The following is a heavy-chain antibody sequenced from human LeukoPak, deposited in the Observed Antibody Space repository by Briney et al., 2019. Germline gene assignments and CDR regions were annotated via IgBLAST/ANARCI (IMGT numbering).Heavy chain of an antibody. Sequence: ASVRVSCKASGYNFTAYYVQWVRQAPGLGLEWMGWVNPNSGSTNYAQKFQGRVTMTRDTSISTGYMELTNLRSDDTAVYYCARAWDFVIGAFDLWGQGTMVTVSS. CDR2: VNPNSGST. CDR1: GYNFTAYY. CDR3: ARAWDFVIGAFDL. J-gene: IGHJ3*01. D-gene: IGHD2/OR15-2a*01. V-gene: IGHV1-2*02.